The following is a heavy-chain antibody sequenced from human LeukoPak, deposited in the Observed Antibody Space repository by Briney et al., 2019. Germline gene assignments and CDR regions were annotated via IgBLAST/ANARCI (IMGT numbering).Heavy chain of an antibody. V-gene: IGHV1-69*05. J-gene: IGHJ6*03. CDR2: IIPIFGTA. D-gene: IGHD2-2*02. CDR3: ATLGGYCSSTSCYRGDYYYMDV. CDR1: GGTFSSYA. Sequence: ASVKVSCKASGGTFSSYAISWVRQAPGQGLEWMGGIIPIFGTANYAQKFQGRVTITTDESTSTAYMELSSLRSEDTAVYYCATLGGYCSSTSCYRGDYYYMDVWGKGTTVTVSS.